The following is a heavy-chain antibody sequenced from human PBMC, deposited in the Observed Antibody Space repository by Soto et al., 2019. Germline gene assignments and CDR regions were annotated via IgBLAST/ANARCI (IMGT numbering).Heavy chain of an antibody. V-gene: IGHV1-18*01. Sequence: QVHLVQSGAEVKKPGASVKVSCKGSGYDFTTYGITWVRQAPGQGLEWMAWISAHNGNTDYAQKPQGRVTGTRDTSTSTAYMELRSLRSDDTAMYYCARGGYGDYWGQGALVTVSS. D-gene: IGHD1-1*01. J-gene: IGHJ4*02. CDR1: GYDFTTYG. CDR3: ARGGYGDY. CDR2: ISAHNGNT.